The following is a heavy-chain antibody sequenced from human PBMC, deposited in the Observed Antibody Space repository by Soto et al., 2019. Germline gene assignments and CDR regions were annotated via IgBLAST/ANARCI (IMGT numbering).Heavy chain of an antibody. Sequence: ASVKVSCKASGYTFTSYAMHWVRQAPGKRLEWMGWINAGNGNTKYSQKFQGRVTITRDTSASTAYMELSSLRSEDTAVYYCARYYDFWSGYQRQYYFDYWGQGTLVTVSS. D-gene: IGHD3-3*01. CDR3: ARYYDFWSGYQRQYYFDY. V-gene: IGHV1-3*01. J-gene: IGHJ4*02. CDR1: GYTFTSYA. CDR2: INAGNGNT.